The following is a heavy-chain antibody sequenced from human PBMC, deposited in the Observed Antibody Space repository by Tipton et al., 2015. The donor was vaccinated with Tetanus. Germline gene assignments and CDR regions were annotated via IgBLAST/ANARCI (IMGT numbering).Heavy chain of an antibody. CDR3: ARDLPYCGGDCSVDY. Sequence: QSGAEVKKPGASVKVSCKASGYTFTSYGISWVRQAPGQGLEWMGWISAYNGNTNYAQKLQGRVTMTTDTSASTAYMELRSLRSDDTAVYYCARDLPYCGGDCSVDYWGQGTLVTVSS. CDR1: GYTFTSYG. V-gene: IGHV1-18*01. J-gene: IGHJ4*02. CDR2: ISAYNGNT. D-gene: IGHD2-21*02.